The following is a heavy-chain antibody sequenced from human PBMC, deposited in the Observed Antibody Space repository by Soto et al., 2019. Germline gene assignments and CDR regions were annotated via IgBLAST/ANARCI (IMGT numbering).Heavy chain of an antibody. CDR3: ARDVYDGGFSLGY. V-gene: IGHV4-4*02. CDR2: VFHTGLT. J-gene: IGHJ4*01. D-gene: IGHD3-16*01. CDR1: GASLSSMNW. Sequence: PSETLSLTCAVSGASLSSMNWWSWVRQTTGRGLEWIGEVFHTGLTNYNPSLKSPVTISMDASKNQLSLEIRSVTAADTAVYFCARDVYDGGFSLGYWGHGILVTVSS.